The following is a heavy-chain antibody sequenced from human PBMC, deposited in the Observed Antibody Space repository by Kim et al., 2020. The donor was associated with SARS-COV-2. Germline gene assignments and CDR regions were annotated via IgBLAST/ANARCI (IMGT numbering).Heavy chain of an antibody. CDR3: ARILRDFEEVSDY. V-gene: IGHV3-21*01. Sequence: ADSGKGRFTIDRDNATNAQYLQMNSLGAEDTAVYDCARILRDFEEVSDYWGQGTLVTVSS. D-gene: IGHD3-9*01. J-gene: IGHJ4*02.